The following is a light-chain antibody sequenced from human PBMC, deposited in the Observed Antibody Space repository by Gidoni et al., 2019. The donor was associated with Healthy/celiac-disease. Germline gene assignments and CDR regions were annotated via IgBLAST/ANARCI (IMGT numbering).Light chain of an antibody. CDR2: LGS. CDR1: QSLLHSNGYNY. J-gene: IGKJ2*01. Sequence: DIVMNQSPLSLPVTPEAPASISCRYSQSLLHSNGYNYLDWYLQKPGQSPQLLIYLGSNRASGVPDRFSGSGSGTDFTLKISRVEAEDVGVYYCMQALQTPNTFGQGTKLEIK. CDR3: MQALQTPNT. V-gene: IGKV2-28*01.